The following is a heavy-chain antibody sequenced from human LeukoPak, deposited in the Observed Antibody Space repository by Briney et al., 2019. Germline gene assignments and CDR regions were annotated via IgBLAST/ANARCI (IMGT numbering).Heavy chain of an antibody. CDR2: INPNSGGT. D-gene: IGHD1-26*01. CDR1: GYTFTGYY. J-gene: IGHJ4*02. V-gene: IGHV1-2*02. Sequence: GASVKVSCKASGYTFTGYYMHWVRQAPGQGLEWMGWINPNSGGTNYAQKFQGRVTMTRDTSISTAYMELSRLRSDDTAVYYCAREGKDGSYYGFHYWGQGTLVTVSS. CDR3: AREGKDGSYYGFHY.